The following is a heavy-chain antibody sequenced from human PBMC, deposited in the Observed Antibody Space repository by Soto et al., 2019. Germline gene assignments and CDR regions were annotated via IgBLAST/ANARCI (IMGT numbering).Heavy chain of an antibody. CDR2: ISHDGNNQ. CDR1: GFNFNTAV. Sequence: QVHLVESGGGVVQPGWSLRLSCAASGFNFNTAVMHWLRQAPGKGLEWVAAISHDGNNQHYPDSVKGRFTISRDNSKNTLYVQMDTLRPDDTAVYYCATEDYSSGHAGTFQHWGQGTLVTVSS. D-gene: IGHD3-22*01. V-gene: IGHV3-30*03. J-gene: IGHJ1*01. CDR3: ATEDYSSGHAGTFQH.